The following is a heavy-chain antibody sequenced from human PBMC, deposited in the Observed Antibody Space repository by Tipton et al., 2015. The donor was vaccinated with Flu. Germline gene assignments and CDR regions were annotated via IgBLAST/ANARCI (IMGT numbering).Heavy chain of an antibody. V-gene: IGHV4-39*07. D-gene: IGHD4-11*01. J-gene: IGHJ5*02. Sequence: LRLSCGVSGDSIRSSNYYWGWIRQPSGKGLEWIGNTFHSGNTYLNPSLKSRVTISIDTSRNQFSLKVSSVTAADTAVYYCARRDYSNYVSEPKNWFDPWGQGALVTVSS. CDR3: ARRDYSNYVSEPKNWFDP. CDR2: TFHSGNT. CDR1: GDSIRSSNYY.